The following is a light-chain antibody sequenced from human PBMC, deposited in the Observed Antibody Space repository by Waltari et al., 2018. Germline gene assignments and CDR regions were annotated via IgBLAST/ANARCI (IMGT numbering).Light chain of an antibody. CDR2: HTS. J-gene: IGKJ4*01. Sequence: EIVMTQPPATLSVSPGERATLSCRASQSITSHLGWYQQRPGQAPRLLIYHTSTRATGFPARFSGSGSGTEFTLTISSLQSEDFAVYYCQQYHDWPFTFGGGTKVEI. CDR3: QQYHDWPFT. V-gene: IGKV3-15*01. CDR1: QSITSH.